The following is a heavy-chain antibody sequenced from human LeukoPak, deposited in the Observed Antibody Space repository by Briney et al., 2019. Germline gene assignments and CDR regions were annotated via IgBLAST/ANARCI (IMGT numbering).Heavy chain of an antibody. CDR1: GFTFGDYA. CDR3: TTGGAYTVVPAAIVY. Sequence: PGGSLRLSCTASGFTFGDYAMSWVRQAPGKGLEWVGRIKSKTDGGTTDYAAPVKGRFTISRDDSKNTLYLQMNSLKTEDTAVYYCTTGGAYTVVPAAIVYWGQGTLVTVSS. V-gene: IGHV3-15*01. CDR2: IKSKTDGGTT. D-gene: IGHD2-2*01. J-gene: IGHJ4*02.